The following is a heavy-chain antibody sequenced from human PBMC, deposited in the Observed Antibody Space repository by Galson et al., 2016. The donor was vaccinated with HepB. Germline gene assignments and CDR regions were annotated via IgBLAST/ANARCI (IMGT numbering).Heavy chain of an antibody. CDR1: GGTFINYA. CDR2: IIPIFSTA. D-gene: IGHD3-10*01. J-gene: IGHJ6*02. V-gene: IGHV1-69*13. Sequence: SVKVSCKASGGTFINYAFTWVRRAPGQGLEWMGGIIPIFSTANYAQKFQGRVTITADESTSTAYMELSSLRSEDTAVYYCTRSGITWVRGVSGPIAMDVWGQGTTVTVSS. CDR3: TRSGITWVRGVSGPIAMDV.